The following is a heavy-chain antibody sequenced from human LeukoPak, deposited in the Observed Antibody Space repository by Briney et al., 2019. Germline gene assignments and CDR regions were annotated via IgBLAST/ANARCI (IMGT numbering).Heavy chain of an antibody. D-gene: IGHD3-22*01. J-gene: IGHJ4*02. CDR2: IYSGGST. V-gene: IGHV3-53*01. CDR3: ARYITRHYYDSSGYYHYFDY. Sequence: GGSLRLSCAASGFTVSSNYMSWVRQAPGKGLEWVSVIYSGGSTYYADSVKGRFTISRDNSKNTLYLQMNSLRAEDTVVYYCARYITRHYYDSSGYYHYFDYWGQGTLVTVSS. CDR1: GFTVSSNY.